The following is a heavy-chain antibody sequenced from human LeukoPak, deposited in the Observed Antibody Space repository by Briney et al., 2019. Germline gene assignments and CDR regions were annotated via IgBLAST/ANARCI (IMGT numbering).Heavy chain of an antibody. D-gene: IGHD2-21*02. CDR1: GFTFSDYY. V-gene: IGHV3-11*06. CDR2: ITGSTDYI. CDR3: ARDDGGDLNDAFDI. J-gene: IGHJ3*02. Sequence: PGGSLRLSCAASGFTFSDYYMSWIRQAPGKGLEWVSSITGSTDYIYYADSVKGRFTISRDNAKNSLYLQMNSLRAEDTAVYYCARDDGGDLNDAFDIWGQGTMVTVSS.